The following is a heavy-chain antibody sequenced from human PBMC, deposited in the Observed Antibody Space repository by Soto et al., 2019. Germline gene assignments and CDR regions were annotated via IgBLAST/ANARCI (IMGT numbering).Heavy chain of an antibody. J-gene: IGHJ4*02. Sequence: LRLSCAASGFTFSSYAMSWVRQAPGKGLEWVSAISGSGGSTYYADSVKGRFTISRDNSKNTLYLQMNSLRAEDTAVYYCATDSSGYYYGSDYWGQGTLVTVSS. CDR1: GFTFSSYA. V-gene: IGHV3-23*01. CDR3: ATDSSGYYYGSDY. D-gene: IGHD3-22*01. CDR2: ISGSGGST.